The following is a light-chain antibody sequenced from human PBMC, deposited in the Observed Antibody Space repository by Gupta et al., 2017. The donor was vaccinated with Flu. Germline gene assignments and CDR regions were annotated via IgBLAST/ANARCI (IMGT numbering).Light chain of an antibody. CDR3: SSYTSTNTLV. CDR2: EVR. J-gene: IGLJ3*02. Sequence: SITISCTGTSSDVGGYHFVYWYKHHPDKAPKLLIFEVRNRPSGVSNRFSGSKSGNTASLTISGLQAEDETDYYCSSYTSTNTLVFGGGTKLTVL. V-gene: IGLV2-14*01. CDR1: SSDVGGYHF.